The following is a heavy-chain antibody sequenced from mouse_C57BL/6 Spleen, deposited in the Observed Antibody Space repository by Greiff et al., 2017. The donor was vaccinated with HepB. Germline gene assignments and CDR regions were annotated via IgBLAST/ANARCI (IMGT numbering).Heavy chain of an antibody. J-gene: IGHJ1*03. CDR1: GFTFSDYY. CDR3: ARQGGYYGNFDV. CDR2: ISNGGGST. V-gene: IGHV5-12*01. D-gene: IGHD2-2*01. Sequence: DVMLVESGGGLVQPGGSLKLSCAASGFTFSDYYMYWVRQTPEKRLEWVAYISNGGGSTYYPDTVKGRFTISRDNAKNTLYLQMSRLKSEDTAMYYCARQGGYYGNFDVWGTGTTVTVSS.